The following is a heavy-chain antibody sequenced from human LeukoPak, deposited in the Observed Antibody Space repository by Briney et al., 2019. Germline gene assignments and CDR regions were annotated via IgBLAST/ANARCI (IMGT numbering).Heavy chain of an antibody. CDR1: GYSISSGYY. Sequence: SETLSLTCTVSGYSISSGYYWGWIRQPPGKGLEWIGSIYHSGSTYHNPSLKSRVTISVDTSKNQFSLKLSSVTAADTAVYYCARDGRLDYYGSGSYDYWGQGTLVTVSS. V-gene: IGHV4-38-2*02. CDR3: ARDGRLDYYGSGSYDY. D-gene: IGHD3-10*01. CDR2: IYHSGST. J-gene: IGHJ4*02.